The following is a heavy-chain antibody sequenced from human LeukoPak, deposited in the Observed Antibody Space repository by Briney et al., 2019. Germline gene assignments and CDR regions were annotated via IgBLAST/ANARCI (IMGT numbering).Heavy chain of an antibody. D-gene: IGHD3-9*01. CDR3: ARDSSDILTGLTPFDY. CDR1: GFTFSSYE. CDR2: ISSDGVTK. J-gene: IGHJ4*02. Sequence: PGGSLRLSCAASGFTFSSYEMSWVRQAPGKGLEWVSYISSDGVTKYYADSVKGRFTTSRDNAKKSLYLQMSSLRAEDTAVYYCARDSSDILTGLTPFDYWGQGTLVTVSS. V-gene: IGHV3-48*03.